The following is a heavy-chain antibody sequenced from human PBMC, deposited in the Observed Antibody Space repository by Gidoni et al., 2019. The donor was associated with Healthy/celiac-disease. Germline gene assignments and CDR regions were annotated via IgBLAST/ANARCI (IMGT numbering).Heavy chain of an antibody. Sequence: EVQLVESGGGLVQPGGYLRLSCAASGFTFSRYWLSRVRPAPGKGLEWVANRKQDGSVKYYVDSVKGRFTISRDNAKNSLYLQMNSLRAEDTAVYYCARNPVYYYDSSGYYHDRGGGDDYWGQGTLVTVSS. CDR2: RKQDGSVK. CDR3: ARNPVYYYDSSGYYHDRGGGDDY. V-gene: IGHV3-7*01. CDR1: GFTFSRYW. D-gene: IGHD3-22*01. J-gene: IGHJ4*02.